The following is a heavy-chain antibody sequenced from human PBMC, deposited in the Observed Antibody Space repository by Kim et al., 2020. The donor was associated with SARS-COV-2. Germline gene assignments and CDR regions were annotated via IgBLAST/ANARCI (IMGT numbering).Heavy chain of an antibody. D-gene: IGHD2-2*03. V-gene: IGHV1-3*01. CDR2: INAGNGNT. CDR1: GYTFTSYA. Sequence: ASVKVSCKASGYTFTSYAMHWVRQAPGQMLEWMGWINAGNGNTKYSQKFQGRVTITRDTSASTAYMELSSLRSEDTAVYYCASGYCSSTSCHYYYYGMDVWGQGTTVTVSS. CDR3: ASGYCSSTSCHYYYYGMDV. J-gene: IGHJ6*02.